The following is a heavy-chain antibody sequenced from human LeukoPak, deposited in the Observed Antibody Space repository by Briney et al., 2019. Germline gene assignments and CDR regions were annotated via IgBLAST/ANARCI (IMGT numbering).Heavy chain of an antibody. D-gene: IGHD3-3*01. Sequence: GGSLRLSCAASGFTFSSYGMHWVRQAPGKGLERVAFIRYDGSNKYYADSVKGRFTISRDNSKNTLYLQMNSLRAEDTAVYYCAKAGITIFGVVIGYFDLWGRGTLVTVSS. V-gene: IGHV3-30*02. CDR3: AKAGITIFGVVIGYFDL. J-gene: IGHJ2*01. CDR2: IRYDGSNK. CDR1: GFTFSSYG.